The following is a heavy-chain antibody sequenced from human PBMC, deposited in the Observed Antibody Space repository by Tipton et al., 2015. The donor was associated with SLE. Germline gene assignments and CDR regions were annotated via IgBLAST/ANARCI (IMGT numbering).Heavy chain of an antibody. J-gene: IGHJ4*02. CDR2: IYSGGGTT. V-gene: IGHV3-23*03. Sequence: GSLRLSCAASGFTFDKYAMHWVRQAPGKGLEWVSVIYSGGGTTYYADSVKGRFTISRDNSKNSLYLQMDSLRTEDTAVYFCAKDSAFSNSWPVDYWGQGTLVTVSS. CDR1: GFTFDKYA. D-gene: IGHD6-13*01. CDR3: AKDSAFSNSWPVDY.